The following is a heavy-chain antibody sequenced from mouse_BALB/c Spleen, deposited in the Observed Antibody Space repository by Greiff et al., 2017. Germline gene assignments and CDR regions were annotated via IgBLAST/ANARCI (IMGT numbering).Heavy chain of an antibody. V-gene: IGHV14-3*02. Sequence: EVQLQESGAELVKPGASVKLSCTASGFNIKDTYMHWVKQRPEQGLEWIGRIDPANGNTKYDPKFQGKATITADTSSNTAYLQLSSLTSEDTAVYYCASPNGYDEDYAMDYWGQGTSVTVSS. CDR1: GFNIKDTY. D-gene: IGHD2-2*01. CDR2: IDPANGNT. CDR3: ASPNGYDEDYAMDY. J-gene: IGHJ4*01.